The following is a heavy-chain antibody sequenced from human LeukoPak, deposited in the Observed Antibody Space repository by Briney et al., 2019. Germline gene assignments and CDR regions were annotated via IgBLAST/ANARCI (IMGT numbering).Heavy chain of an antibody. CDR3: AGGIASTGRYYFDY. CDR1: GYTFTSYG. D-gene: IGHD6-13*01. CDR2: ISAYNGNT. V-gene: IGHV1-18*01. Sequence: GASVKVSCKASGYTFTSYGVTWVRQAPGQGLEWMGWISAYNGNTNYAQKFQGRVTMTTDTSTSTAYMELRSLRSDDTAVFYCAGGIASTGRYYFDYWAREPWSPSPQ. J-gene: IGHJ4*02.